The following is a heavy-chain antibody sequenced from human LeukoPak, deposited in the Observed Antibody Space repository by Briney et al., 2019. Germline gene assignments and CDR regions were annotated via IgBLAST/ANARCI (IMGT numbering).Heavy chain of an antibody. D-gene: IGHD3-3*01. Sequence: GSSLRLFCAASGFTFSRYGMHWVRQAPGKGLEWVADIWYGGSNKYYADSVKGRFTISRDNSKHTLYLQMNSLTAGDTAMYYCAKATDPVRVVTYFDYWGQGTLVTVSS. CDR1: GFTFSRYG. V-gene: IGHV3-33*06. CDR2: IWYGGSNK. J-gene: IGHJ4*02. CDR3: AKATDPVRVVTYFDY.